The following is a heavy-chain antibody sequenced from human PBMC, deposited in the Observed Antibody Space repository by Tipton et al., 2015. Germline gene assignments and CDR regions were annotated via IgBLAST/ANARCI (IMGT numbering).Heavy chain of an antibody. J-gene: IGHJ4*02. V-gene: IGHV4-39*02. CDR2: IYYSGDM. CDR3: ASLLLYGDYVHGLGY. D-gene: IGHD4-17*01. CDR1: SFSNY. Sequence: SFSNYWMTWVRQPPGKGLEWIGSIYYSGDMYYNPSLKSRVAISVDTSNNNFSLKLTSLTASDTAVYYCASLLLYGDYVHGLGYWGRGTLVTVSS.